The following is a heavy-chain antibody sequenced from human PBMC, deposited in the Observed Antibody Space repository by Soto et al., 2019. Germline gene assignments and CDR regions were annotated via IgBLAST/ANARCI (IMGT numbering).Heavy chain of an antibody. CDR3: ARDTGYYDSTGYDFDY. Sequence: SVKVSCKASGGTFSSYAISWVRQAPGQGLEWMGGIIPIFGTANYAQKFQGRVTNTADKSTSTAYMELSGRRSEETAVYYCARDTGYYDSTGYDFDYWGQGTLVTVSS. CDR1: GGTFSSYA. J-gene: IGHJ4*02. V-gene: IGHV1-69*06. D-gene: IGHD3-22*01. CDR2: IIPIFGTA.